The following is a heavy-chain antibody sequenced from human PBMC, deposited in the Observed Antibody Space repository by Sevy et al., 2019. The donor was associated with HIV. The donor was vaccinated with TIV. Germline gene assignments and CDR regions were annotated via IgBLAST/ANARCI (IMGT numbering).Heavy chain of an antibody. J-gene: IGHJ4*02. CDR2: FSFGCGKI. CDR3: ASEGCTKPHDY. V-gene: IGHV3-23*01. D-gene: IGHD2-8*01. Sequence: GGSLRLSCAASGFTFSKYSMSWIRQTPGKGLEWVSTFSFGCGKINYADSVKGRYTISRDDSRNTFYLQMNSLRAEDTAIYYYASEGCTKPHDYWGQGTVVTVSS. CDR1: GFTFSKYS.